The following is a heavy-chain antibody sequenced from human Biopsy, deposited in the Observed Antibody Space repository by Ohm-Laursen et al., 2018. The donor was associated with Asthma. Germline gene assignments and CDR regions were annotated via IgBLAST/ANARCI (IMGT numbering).Heavy chain of an antibody. V-gene: IGHV3-23*01. CDR3: AKRRGYSGHDNDY. CDR2: ITGSGGIT. CDR1: GFTFSNYP. D-gene: IGHD5-12*01. J-gene: IGHJ4*02. Sequence: SLRLSCAASGFTFSNYPMTWVRQAPGKGLGWVSSITGSGGITYYADSLKGRFTISRDNSKNTLYLQMNSLRTEDTAVYYCAKRRGYSGHDNDYWGQGTLVIVSS.